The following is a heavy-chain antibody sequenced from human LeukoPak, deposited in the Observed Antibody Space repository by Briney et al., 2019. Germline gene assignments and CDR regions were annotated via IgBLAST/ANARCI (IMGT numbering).Heavy chain of an antibody. D-gene: IGHD4-17*01. V-gene: IGHV1-18*01. J-gene: IGHJ4*02. Sequence: ASAKVSCKASGYTFTSYGISWVRQAPGQGLEWMGWISAYNGNTNYAQKLQGRVTMTTDTSTSTAYMELRSLRSDDTAVYYCARDWDDYGDYAGGYWGQGTLVTVSS. CDR2: ISAYNGNT. CDR1: GYTFTSYG. CDR3: ARDWDDYGDYAGGY.